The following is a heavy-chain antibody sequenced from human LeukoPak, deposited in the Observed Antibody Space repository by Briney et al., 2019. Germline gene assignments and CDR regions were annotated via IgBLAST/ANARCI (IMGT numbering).Heavy chain of an antibody. V-gene: IGHV4-31*03. J-gene: IGHJ6*02. Sequence: SETLSLICTVSGGSISSGGYYWSWIRQHPGKGLEWIGYIYYSGSTYYNPSLKSRVTISVDTSKNQFSLKLSSVTAADTAVYYCARVYGDYYGMDVWGQGTTVTVSS. D-gene: IGHD4-17*01. CDR1: GGSISSGGYY. CDR3: ARVYGDYYGMDV. CDR2: IYYSGST.